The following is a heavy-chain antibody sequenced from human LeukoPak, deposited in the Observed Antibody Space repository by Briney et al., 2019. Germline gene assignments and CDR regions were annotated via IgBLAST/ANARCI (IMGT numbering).Heavy chain of an antibody. CDR3: ARDALPYYYGSGRANWFDP. CDR1: GYSISSGYY. CDR2: IYHSGST. D-gene: IGHD3-10*01. J-gene: IGHJ5*02. Sequence: SETLSLTCTVSGYSISSGYYWGWIRQPPGKGLEWIGSIYHSGSTYYNPSLKSRVTISVDTSKIQFSLKLSSVTAADTAVYYCARDALPYYYGSGRANWFDPWGQGTLVTVSS. V-gene: IGHV4-38-2*02.